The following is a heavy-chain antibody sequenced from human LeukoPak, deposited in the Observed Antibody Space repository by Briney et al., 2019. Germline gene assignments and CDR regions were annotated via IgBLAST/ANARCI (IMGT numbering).Heavy chain of an antibody. D-gene: IGHD6-13*01. J-gene: IGHJ5*02. CDR2: IYYSGST. CDR1: GGSISSSSYY. Sequence: PSETLSLTCTVSGGSISSSSYYWGWIRQPPGKGLEWIGSIYYSGSTYYNPSLKSRVTISVDTSKNQFSLKLSSVTAADTAVYYCARQLYSSSWYGWFDPWGQGTLVTVSS. CDR3: ARQLYSSSWYGWFDP. V-gene: IGHV4-39*01.